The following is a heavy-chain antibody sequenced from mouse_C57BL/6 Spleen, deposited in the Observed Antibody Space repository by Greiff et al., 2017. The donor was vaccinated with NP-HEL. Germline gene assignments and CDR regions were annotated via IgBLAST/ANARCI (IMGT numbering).Heavy chain of an antibody. CDR2: IYPSDSET. J-gene: IGHJ4*01. CDR3: ARWGNSYYAMDY. CDR1: GYTFTSYW. Sequence: QVQLQQSGAELVRPGSSVKLSCKASGYTFTSYWMDWVKQRPGQGLEWIGNIYPSDSETHYNQKFKDKATLTVDKSSSTAYMQLRSMTSEDSAVYYCARWGNSYYAMDYWGQGTSVTVSS. V-gene: IGHV1-61*01.